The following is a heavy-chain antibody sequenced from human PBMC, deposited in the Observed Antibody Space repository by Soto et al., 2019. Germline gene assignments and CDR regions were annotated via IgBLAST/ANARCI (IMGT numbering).Heavy chain of an antibody. D-gene: IGHD3-10*01. V-gene: IGHV3-23*01. Sequence: GGSLRLSCAASGFTFSSSAISWVRQAPGKGLEWVSAVSANGQGIYYADSVRGRFTISRDNSKNTVLLHMDSLSAEDTAVYYCAKDRHYPRDYFHYWGQGTLVTVSS. CDR2: VSANGQGI. CDR3: AKDRHYPRDYFHY. J-gene: IGHJ4*02. CDR1: GFTFSSSA.